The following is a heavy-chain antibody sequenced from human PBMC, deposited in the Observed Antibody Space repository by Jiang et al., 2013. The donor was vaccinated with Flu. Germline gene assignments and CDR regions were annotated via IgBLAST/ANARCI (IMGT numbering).Heavy chain of an antibody. CDR2: IDWNDGK. Sequence: KGLEWLAHIDWNDGKFYSTSLKTRLTISKGASRNQVVLRMTNVGPMDTGTYYCARTGPYCRGGACYSYYGLDVWGQGTAVTVSS. CDR3: ARTGPYCRGGACYSYYGLDV. V-gene: IGHV2-70*04. D-gene: IGHD2-15*01. J-gene: IGHJ6*02.